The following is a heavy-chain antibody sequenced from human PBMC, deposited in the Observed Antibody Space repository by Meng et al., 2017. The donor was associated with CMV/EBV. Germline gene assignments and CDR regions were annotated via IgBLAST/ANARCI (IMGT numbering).Heavy chain of an antibody. J-gene: IGHJ4*02. CDR2: IRSKAYGGTT. CDR1: GFTFGDYA. V-gene: IGHV3-49*04. CDR3: TRVAVILGLPLDY. D-gene: IGHD3-16*01. Sequence: SLRLSCTASGFTFGDYAMSWVRQAPGKGLEWVGFIRSKAYGGTTEYAASVKGRFTISRDDSKSIAYLQMNSLKTEDTALYYCTRVAVILGLPLDYWGQGTLVTVSS.